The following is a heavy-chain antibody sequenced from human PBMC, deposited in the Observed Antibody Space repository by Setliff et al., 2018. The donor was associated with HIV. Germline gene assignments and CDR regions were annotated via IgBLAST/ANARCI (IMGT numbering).Heavy chain of an antibody. CDR3: ARGSCFNTGCLDS. V-gene: IGHV4-38-2*02. D-gene: IGHD2-2*01. CDR1: GFSISSDYY. CDR2: IYHSGKT. Sequence: SETLSLTCSVSGFSISSDYYWNRVRQPPGQGLEWIGSIYHSGKTYSNPSLKGRVTVSVDTSMNQFSLNLNSVTATDTAVYYCARGSCFNTGCLDSWGQGALVTVS. J-gene: IGHJ4*02.